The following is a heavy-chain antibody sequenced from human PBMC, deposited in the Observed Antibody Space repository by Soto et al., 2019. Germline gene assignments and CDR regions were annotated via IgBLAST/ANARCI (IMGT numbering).Heavy chain of an antibody. D-gene: IGHD3-16*01. J-gene: IGHJ4*02. V-gene: IGHV3-48*02. CDR1: GFIFSSFS. Sequence: PGGSLRLSCAASGFIFSSFSMDWIRQAPGKGLEWLSYIRSDSNHIGYADSVRGRFTISSDIAKNSLFLQMSSLRDEDTAVYYCARDLAYAFDYWGQGTLVTVSS. CDR3: ARDLAYAFDY. CDR2: IRSDSNHI.